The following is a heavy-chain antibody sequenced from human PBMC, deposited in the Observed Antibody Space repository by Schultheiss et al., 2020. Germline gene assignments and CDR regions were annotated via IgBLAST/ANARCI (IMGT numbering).Heavy chain of an antibody. Sequence: GGSLRLSCAASGFTFSSYSMNWVRQAPGKGLEWVSYISSSRSTIYYADSVKGRFTISRDNAKNSLYLQMNSLRAEDTAVYYCARGKSLSPDSNWYFDLWGSGTLVTVSS. CDR1: GFTFSSYS. D-gene: IGHD3-22*01. J-gene: IGHJ2*01. V-gene: IGHV3-48*04. CDR2: ISSSRSTI. CDR3: ARGKSLSPDSNWYFDL.